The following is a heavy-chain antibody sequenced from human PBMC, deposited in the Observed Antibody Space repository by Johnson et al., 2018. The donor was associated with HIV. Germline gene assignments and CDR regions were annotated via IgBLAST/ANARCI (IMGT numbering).Heavy chain of an antibody. Sequence: VQLVESGGGVVQPGRSLRLSCAASGFTFSSYAMHWVRQAPGKGLEWVAVISYDGSNKYYADSVKGRFTISRDNSKTTLYLQMNRLRVEDTAFYYCARDSTPWGGDHVGYAFDIWGQGTMVTVSS. CDR3: ARDSTPWGGDHVGYAFDI. CDR1: GFTFSSYA. J-gene: IGHJ3*02. D-gene: IGHD4-17*01. CDR2: ISYDGSNK. V-gene: IGHV3-30-3*01.